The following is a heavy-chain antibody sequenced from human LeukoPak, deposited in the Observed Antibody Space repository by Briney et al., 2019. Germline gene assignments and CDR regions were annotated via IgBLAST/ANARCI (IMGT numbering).Heavy chain of an antibody. D-gene: IGHD3-10*01. CDR1: GFTFSSYG. V-gene: IGHV3-30*18. J-gene: IGHJ4*02. Sequence: PGRSLRLSCAAPGFTFSSYGMHWVRQAPGKGLEWVAVISYDGSNKYYADSVKGRFTISRDNSKNTLYLQMNSLRAEDTAVYYCAKDLGTMVRGVTLDYWGQGTLVTVSS. CDR2: ISYDGSNK. CDR3: AKDLGTMVRGVTLDY.